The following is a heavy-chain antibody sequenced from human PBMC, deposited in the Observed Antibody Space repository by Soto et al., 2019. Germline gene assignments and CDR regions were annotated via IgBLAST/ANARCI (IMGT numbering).Heavy chain of an antibody. V-gene: IGHV4-39*07. Sequence: PSETLSLTCTVSGGSISNYYWTWIRQPPGKGLEWIWSIYYSGSTYYNPSLKSRVTISVDTSKNQFSLKLSSVTAADTAVYYCARGTVAPYYWGQGTLVTVSS. CDR2: IYYSGST. D-gene: IGHD6-19*01. CDR1: GGSISNYY. CDR3: ARGTVAPYY. J-gene: IGHJ4*02.